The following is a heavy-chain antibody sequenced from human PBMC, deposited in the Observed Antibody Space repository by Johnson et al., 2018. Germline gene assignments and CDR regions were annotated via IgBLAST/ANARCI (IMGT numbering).Heavy chain of an antibody. D-gene: IGHD3-10*01. CDR1: GFTFSSYA. Sequence: VQLVQSGGGLVQPGGSLRLSCAASGFTFSSYAMSWVRQAPGKGLEWVSAISGSGGSTYYADSVKGRFTISRDNAKNSLYLRMHSLRAQSTAVSLLSREMPKNTRLLQMNGLRAEDTAVYYCASDLAPGYRAPDGAFDIWGQGTMVTVSS. CDR3: SREMPKNTRLLQMNGLRAEDTAVYYCASDLAPGYRAPDGAFDI. V-gene: IGHV3-23*04. CDR2: ISGSGGST. J-gene: IGHJ3*02.